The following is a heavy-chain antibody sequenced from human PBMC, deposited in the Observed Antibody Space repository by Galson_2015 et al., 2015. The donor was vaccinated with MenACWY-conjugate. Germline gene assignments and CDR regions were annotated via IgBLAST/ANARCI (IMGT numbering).Heavy chain of an antibody. J-gene: IGHJ5*02. Sequence: SVKVSCKASGYTFTSSGISWVRQAPGQGLEWMGWISAYTGNTNYAQNLQGRVTMTTDTSTSTAYMELRSLRSDDTAVYYCARDHGYSYSIWFDPWGQGTLVTVSS. D-gene: IGHD5-18*01. V-gene: IGHV1-18*01. CDR2: ISAYTGNT. CDR3: ARDHGYSYSIWFDP. CDR1: GYTFTSSG.